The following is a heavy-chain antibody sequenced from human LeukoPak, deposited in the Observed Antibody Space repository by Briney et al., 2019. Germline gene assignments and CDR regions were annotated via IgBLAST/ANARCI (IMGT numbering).Heavy chain of an antibody. Sequence: SETLSLTCTVSGGSISSDGYYWSWIRQHPGKGLEWIGYIYYSGSTYYNPSLKSRVTISVDTSKNQFSLKLSSVTAADTAVYYCARGYYDSSGYFDYWGQGTLVTVSS. V-gene: IGHV4-31*03. CDR3: ARGYYDSSGYFDY. D-gene: IGHD3-22*01. J-gene: IGHJ4*02. CDR1: GGSISSDGYY. CDR2: IYYSGST.